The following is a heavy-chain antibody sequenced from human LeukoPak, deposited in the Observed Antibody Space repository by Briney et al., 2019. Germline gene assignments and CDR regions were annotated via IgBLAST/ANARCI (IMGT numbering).Heavy chain of an antibody. D-gene: IGHD1-1*01. CDR3: SKGVNWNDYYYFDS. CDR2: ISDRGGST. CDR1: GFTFSSYA. V-gene: IGHV3-23*01. Sequence: VGSLRLSCTASGFTFSSYAMSWVRQAPGKGLEWVSAISDRGGSTYYADSVKGRFTISRDNSKNMLYLQMNSLRGEDTAVYFCSKGVNWNDYYYFDSWGQGTLVTVSS. J-gene: IGHJ4*02.